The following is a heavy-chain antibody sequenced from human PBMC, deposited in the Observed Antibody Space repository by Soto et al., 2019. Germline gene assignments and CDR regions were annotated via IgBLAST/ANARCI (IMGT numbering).Heavy chain of an antibody. Sequence: VQLVESGGVVVQPGGSLRLSCAASGFTFDDYTMHWVRQAPGKGLEWVSLISWDGGSTYYADSVKGRFTISRDNSKNSLYLQMNSLRTEDTALYYCAKAGEYYYGARGYFDLWGRGTLVTVSS. V-gene: IGHV3-43*01. CDR3: AKAGEYYYGARGYFDL. D-gene: IGHD3-10*01. J-gene: IGHJ2*01. CDR1: GFTFDDYT. CDR2: ISWDGGST.